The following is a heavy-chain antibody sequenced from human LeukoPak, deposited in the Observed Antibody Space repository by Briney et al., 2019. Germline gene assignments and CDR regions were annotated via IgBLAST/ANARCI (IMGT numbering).Heavy chain of an antibody. CDR2: IKQDGSEK. CDR1: GFTFSSYW. J-gene: IGHJ6*02. CDR3: AKGDYDFWSGYPYYYGMDV. V-gene: IGHV3-7*01. D-gene: IGHD3-3*01. Sequence: GGSLRLSCAASGFTFSSYWMSWVRQAPGKGLEWVANIKQDGSEKYYVDSVKGRFTISRDNAKNTLYLQMNSLRAEDTAVYYCAKGDYDFWSGYPYYYGMDVWGQGTTVTVSS.